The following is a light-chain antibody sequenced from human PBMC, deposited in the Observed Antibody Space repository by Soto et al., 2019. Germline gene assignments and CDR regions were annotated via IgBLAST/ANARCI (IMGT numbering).Light chain of an antibody. Sequence: DIQMTQSPSTLSASVGDRVTITCRASQSINSWLAWHQQKPGKAPKLLIYKASNLESGVPSRFSGSASGTECTLTISSMQPDDFATYYCQQYHALPGTFGQGTRVEIK. CDR1: QSINSW. CDR3: QQYHALPGT. J-gene: IGKJ1*01. CDR2: KAS. V-gene: IGKV1-5*03.